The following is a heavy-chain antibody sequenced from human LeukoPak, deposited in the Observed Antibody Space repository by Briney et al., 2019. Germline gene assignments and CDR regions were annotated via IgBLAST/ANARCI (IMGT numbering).Heavy chain of an antibody. CDR3: AGGYDILTGTDYFDY. D-gene: IGHD3-9*01. J-gene: IGHJ4*02. CDR2: IYYSGST. V-gene: IGHV4-59*01. CDR1: GGSISSYY. Sequence: PSETLSLTCTVSGGSISSYYWSWIRQPPGKGLEWIGYIYYSGSTNYNPSLKSRVTISVDTSKNQFSLKLSSVTAADTAVYYCAGGYDILTGTDYFDYWGQGTLVTVSS.